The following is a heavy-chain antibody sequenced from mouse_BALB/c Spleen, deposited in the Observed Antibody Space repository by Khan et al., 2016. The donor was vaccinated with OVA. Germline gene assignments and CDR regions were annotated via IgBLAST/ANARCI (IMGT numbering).Heavy chain of an antibody. V-gene: IGHV3-2*02. CDR1: DYSITSEYA. D-gene: IGHD2-4*01. J-gene: IGHJ3*01. Sequence: EVQRVESGPGLVKPSQSLSLTCTVTDYSITSEYAWNWIRQFPGNKLEWMGYINYSGNTRYNPSLKSRISITRDTSKNQFFLQLNSVTTEDTATYYCTRKDYYDYDPFPYWGQGTLVTVSA. CDR3: TRKDYYDYDPFPY. CDR2: INYSGNT.